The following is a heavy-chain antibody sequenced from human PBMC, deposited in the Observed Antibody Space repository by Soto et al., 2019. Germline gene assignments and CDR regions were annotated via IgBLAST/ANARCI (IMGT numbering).Heavy chain of an antibody. CDR3: ARYAAEVTTFFDQ. D-gene: IGHD4-17*01. J-gene: IGHJ4*02. CDR1: GFIFNDYY. CDR2: ISGSSGSK. Sequence: GCRRLTCSASGFIFNDYYMSWIRQAPGKGLEWLSNISGSSGSKKYADAGKGRFTISRDNAKKSLYLEMHSLRAEDTAMYYCARYAAEVTTFFDQWGQGTLVTVYS. V-gene: IGHV3-11*06.